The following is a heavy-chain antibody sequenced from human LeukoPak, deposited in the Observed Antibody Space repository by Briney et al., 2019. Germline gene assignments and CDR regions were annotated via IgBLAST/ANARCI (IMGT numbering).Heavy chain of an antibody. Sequence: SETLSLTCTVSGGSVSSGSYYWSWIRQPPGKGLEWIGYIYYSGSTNYNPSLKSRVTISVDTSKNQFSLKLSSVTAADTAVYYCARGNCSGGSCYSENWFDPWGQGTLVTVSS. CDR3: ARGNCSGGSCYSENWFDP. J-gene: IGHJ5*02. CDR2: IYYSGST. D-gene: IGHD2-15*01. V-gene: IGHV4-61*01. CDR1: GGSVSSGSYY.